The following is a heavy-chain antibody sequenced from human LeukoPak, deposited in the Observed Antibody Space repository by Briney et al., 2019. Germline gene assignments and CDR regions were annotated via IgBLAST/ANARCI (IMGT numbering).Heavy chain of an antibody. V-gene: IGHV3-7*01. CDR1: GFTFSSYW. CDR2: IKQDGSEK. Sequence: GGSLRLSCAASGFTFSSYWMSWVRQAPGKGLEWVANIKQDGSEKYYVDFVKGRFTISRDNAKNSLYLQMNSLRAEDTAVYYCARDNCSGGSCYSDYWGQGTLVTVSS. J-gene: IGHJ4*02. D-gene: IGHD2-15*01. CDR3: ARDNCSGGSCYSDY.